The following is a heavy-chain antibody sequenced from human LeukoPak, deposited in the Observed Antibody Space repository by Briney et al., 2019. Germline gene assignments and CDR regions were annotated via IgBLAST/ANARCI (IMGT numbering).Heavy chain of an antibody. J-gene: IGHJ4*02. CDR1: GFTFSSYS. D-gene: IGHD6-19*01. V-gene: IGHV3-48*04. Sequence: PGGSLRLSCAASGFTFSSYSMNWVRQAPGKGLEWISYISSSSSTIYYADSVKGRFTISRDNAKNSLYLQMNSLRAEDTAVYYCARDQIAVAGAVDYWGQGTLVTVSS. CDR3: ARDQIAVAGAVDY. CDR2: ISSSSSTI.